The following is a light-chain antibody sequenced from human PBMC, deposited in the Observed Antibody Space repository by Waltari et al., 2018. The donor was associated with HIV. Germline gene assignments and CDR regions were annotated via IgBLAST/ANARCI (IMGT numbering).Light chain of an antibody. CDR2: AAS. Sequence: DIQLTQSPSFLSASVGDRVPTTCRASQGISSYLAWYQQKPGKAPKLLIYAASTLQSGVPSRFSGSGSGTEFTLTISSLQPEDFATYYCQQLNSYPITFGQGTRLEIK. CDR1: QGISSY. CDR3: QQLNSYPIT. V-gene: IGKV1-9*01. J-gene: IGKJ5*01.